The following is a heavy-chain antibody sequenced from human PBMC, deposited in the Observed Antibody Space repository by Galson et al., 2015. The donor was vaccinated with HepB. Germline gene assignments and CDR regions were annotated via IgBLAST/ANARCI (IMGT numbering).Heavy chain of an antibody. CDR3: AKTLGVTMIVVVQHDAFDI. CDR1: GFTFSSYA. Sequence: SLRLFCAASGFTFSSYAMTWVRQAPGKGLEWVSAISGSGGSTYYPDSVKGRFTISRDNSKNTLYLQMNSLRAEDTAVYYCAKTLGVTMIVVVQHDAFDIWGQGTMVTVSS. D-gene: IGHD3-22*01. CDR2: ISGSGGST. J-gene: IGHJ3*02. V-gene: IGHV3-23*01.